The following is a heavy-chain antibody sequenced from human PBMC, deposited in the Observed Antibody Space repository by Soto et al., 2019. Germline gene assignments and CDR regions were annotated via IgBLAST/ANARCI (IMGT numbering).Heavy chain of an antibody. CDR1: GFTFSSYA. CDR2: ISGSGGST. D-gene: IGHD4-17*01. J-gene: IGHJ5*02. CDR3: AKDLNYGDYPNWFDP. V-gene: IGHV3-23*01. Sequence: GGSLRLSCAASGFTFSSYAMSWVRQAPGKGLEWVSAISGSGGSTYYADSVKGRFTISRDNSKNTLYLQMNSLRAEDTAVYYCAKDLNYGDYPNWFDPWGQGTLVTVSS.